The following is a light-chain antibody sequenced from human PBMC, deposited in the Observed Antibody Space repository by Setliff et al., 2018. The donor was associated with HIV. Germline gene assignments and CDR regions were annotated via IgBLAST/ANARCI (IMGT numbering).Light chain of an antibody. V-gene: IGLV2-11*01. CDR1: SSDVGGYNY. CDR2: DVS. Sequence: QSVLTQPRSVSGSPGQSVTISCTGTSSDVGGYNYVSWYQQHPGKAPKLMIYDVSKRPSGVSNRFSGSKSGNTASLTISGLQAEDEADYYCCSWAGSSTYVFGTGTKVTVL. CDR3: CSWAGSSTYV. J-gene: IGLJ1*01.